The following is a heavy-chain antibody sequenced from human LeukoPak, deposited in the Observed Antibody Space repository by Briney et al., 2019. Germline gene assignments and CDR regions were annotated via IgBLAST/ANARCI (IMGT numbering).Heavy chain of an antibody. CDR3: ARSLIGYGGSYDAFDI. V-gene: IGHV1-69*10. Sequence: SVKVSCKASGYTFSTYYVHWVRQAPGQGLEWMGGITPILGTANYAQKFQGRVTINADQSTSTAYMELSSLRSEDTAVYYCARSLIGYGGSYDAFDIWGQGTMVTISS. D-gene: IGHD4-23*01. CDR1: GYTFSTYY. J-gene: IGHJ3*02. CDR2: ITPILGTA.